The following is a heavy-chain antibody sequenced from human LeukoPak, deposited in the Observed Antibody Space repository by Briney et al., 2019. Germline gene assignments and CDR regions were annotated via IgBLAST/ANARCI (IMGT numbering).Heavy chain of an antibody. CDR1: GYTLTELS. V-gene: IGHV1-24*01. CDR3: ARVDSSGWKFHYYYVMDV. D-gene: IGHD6-19*01. Sequence: GASVKVSCKVSGYTLTELSMHWVRQAPGKGLEWMGGFDPEDGETIYAQKFQGRVTITADESTSTAYMELSSLRSEDTAVYYCARVDSSGWKFHYYYVMDVWGQGTTVTVSS. CDR2: FDPEDGET. J-gene: IGHJ6*02.